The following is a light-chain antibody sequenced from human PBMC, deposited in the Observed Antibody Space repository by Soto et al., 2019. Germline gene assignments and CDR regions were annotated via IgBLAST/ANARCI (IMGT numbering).Light chain of an antibody. CDR3: CSYAGSSTVYV. V-gene: IGLV2-23*02. Sequence: SLLTQPAPLSGSPGQSVTISCTGTSSEVGTYNLVSWYQHHPGKAPKLMIYDVTKRPSGVSNRFSGSKSGNTASLTISGLQAEDEADYYCCSYAGSSTVYVFGTGTKVTVL. CDR1: SSEVGTYNL. CDR2: DVT. J-gene: IGLJ1*01.